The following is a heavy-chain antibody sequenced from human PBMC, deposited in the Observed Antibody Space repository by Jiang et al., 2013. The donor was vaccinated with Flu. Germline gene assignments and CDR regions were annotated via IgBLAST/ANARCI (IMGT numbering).Heavy chain of an antibody. D-gene: IGHD3-3*01. CDR2: ISAYNGNT. J-gene: IGHJ4*02. CDR3: AMAKGLRFLEWYWVY. CDR1: GYTFTSYG. Sequence: GAEVKKPGASVKVSCKASGYTFTSYGISWVRQAPGQGLEWMGWISAYNGNTNYAQKLQGRVTMTTDTSTSTAYMELRSLRSDDTAVYYCAMAKGLRFLEWYWVYWGQGTLVTVSS. V-gene: IGHV1-18*04.